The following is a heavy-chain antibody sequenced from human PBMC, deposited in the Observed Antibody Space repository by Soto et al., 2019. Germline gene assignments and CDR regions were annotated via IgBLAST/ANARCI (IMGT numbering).Heavy chain of an antibody. CDR3: ARAGDKSMGTHELGAFDI. J-gene: IGHJ3*02. Sequence: QVQLVESGGGVVQPGRSLRLSCAASGFTFSSYGTHWVRQAPGKGLEWVAVIWYDGSNKYYADSVKGRFTISRDNSKNTLYLQMNSLRAEDTAVYYCARAGDKSMGTHELGAFDIWGQGTMVTVCS. CDR1: GFTFSSYG. D-gene: IGHD5-18*01. V-gene: IGHV3-33*01. CDR2: IWYDGSNK.